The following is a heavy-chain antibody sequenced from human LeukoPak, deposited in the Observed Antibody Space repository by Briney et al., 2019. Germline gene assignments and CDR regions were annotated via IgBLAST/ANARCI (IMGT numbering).Heavy chain of an antibody. D-gene: IGHD2-21*02. CDR2: VDPEDGET. Sequence: ASVKVSCKASGYTFTDYYMHWVQQAPGKGLEWMGRVDPEDGETIYAEKFQGRVTITADTSTDTAYMELSSLRSEDTAVYYCATDPPCGGDCYSGGYWGQGTLVTVSS. CDR1: GYTFTDYY. CDR3: ATDPPCGGDCYSGGY. J-gene: IGHJ4*02. V-gene: IGHV1-69-2*01.